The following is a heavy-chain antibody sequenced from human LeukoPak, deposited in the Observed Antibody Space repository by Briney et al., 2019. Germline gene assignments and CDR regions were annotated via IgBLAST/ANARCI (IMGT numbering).Heavy chain of an antibody. D-gene: IGHD3-10*01. J-gene: IGHJ6*04. CDR1: RFTFSSYA. Sequence: GGSLRLSCAASRFTFSSYAMSWVRQAPGKGLEWVSAISGSGGSTYYADSVKGRFTISRDNSKNTLYLQMNSLRAEDTAVYYSAKRGLYGSGSPCGGGMDVWGKGTTVTVSS. CDR3: AKRGLYGSGSPCGGGMDV. CDR2: ISGSGGST. V-gene: IGHV3-23*01.